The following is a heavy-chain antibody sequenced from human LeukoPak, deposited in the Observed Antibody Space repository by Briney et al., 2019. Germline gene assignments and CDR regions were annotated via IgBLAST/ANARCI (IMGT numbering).Heavy chain of an antibody. Sequence: ASVKVSCKASGYTFSGYYMHWVRQAPGQGLEWMGWINPNTGGTNYAQKFQGRVTMTRDTSISTTYMELSRLISEDMAVYYCARGDSYGFGYYFDYWGQGTLVTVSS. J-gene: IGHJ4*02. CDR3: ARGDSYGFGYYFDY. D-gene: IGHD5-18*01. CDR2: INPNTGGT. CDR1: GYTFSGYY. V-gene: IGHV1-2*02.